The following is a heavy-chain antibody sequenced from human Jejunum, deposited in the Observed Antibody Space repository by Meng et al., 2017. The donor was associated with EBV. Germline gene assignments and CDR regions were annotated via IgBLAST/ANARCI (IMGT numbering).Heavy chain of an antibody. D-gene: IGHD4-17*01. CDR2: ICFSDYT. J-gene: IGHJ4*02. Sequence: QRQLQESGPGLVKPSETLSLAFTVSGGSISSSIYCWGWFRQPPGKGLEWIGSICFSDYTYHNPSLKSRVAISADTSKNQFSLSLTSVTAADTAVYYCAMGPDYAKSGYWGQGTLVTVSS. V-gene: IGHV4-39*01. CDR1: GGSISSSIYC. CDR3: AMGPDYAKSGY.